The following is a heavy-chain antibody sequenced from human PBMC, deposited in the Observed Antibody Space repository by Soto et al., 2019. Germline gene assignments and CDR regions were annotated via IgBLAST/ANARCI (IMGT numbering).Heavy chain of an antibody. J-gene: IGHJ4*02. CDR1: GYTFTSYA. V-gene: IGHV1-3*01. CDR2: INAGNGNI. Sequence: ASGKVSCKASGYTFTSYAMHWVRQAPGQRLEWMGWINAGNGNIKYSRKFQGRVTITRDTSASTAYMELSSLRSEDTAVYYCARGGPPVDYWGQGTLVTVS. CDR3: ARGGPPVDY.